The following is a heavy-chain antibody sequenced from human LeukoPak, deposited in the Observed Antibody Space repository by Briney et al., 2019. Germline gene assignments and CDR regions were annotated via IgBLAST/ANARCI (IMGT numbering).Heavy chain of an antibody. CDR3: ARNLWFGESSDAFDM. CDR1: GYTFTCYY. J-gene: IGHJ3*02. Sequence: ASVKVSCKASGYTFTCYYMHWVRQAPGQGLEWIGWINPNSGGTNYAQKFQGRVTMTRDTSISTAYMELSRLRSDDTAVYYCARNLWFGESSDAFDMWGQGTMVTVSS. V-gene: IGHV1-2*02. CDR2: INPNSGGT. D-gene: IGHD3-10*01.